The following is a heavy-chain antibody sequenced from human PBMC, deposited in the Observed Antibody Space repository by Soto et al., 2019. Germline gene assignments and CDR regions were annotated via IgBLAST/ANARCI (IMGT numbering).Heavy chain of an antibody. CDR1: GYTFISFY. D-gene: IGHD4-17*01. V-gene: IGHV1-46*01. J-gene: IGHJ4*02. CDR2: INPNGGST. Sequence: QVQLVQSGAEVKKPGASVKVSCKASGYTFISFYVHWVRQAPGQGLEWMGVINPNGGSTAYAQKFQGRVTTTRDTSTSTVYMELSSLRSEDTAVYYCARLATVTPPYYFDYWGQGTLVTVSS. CDR3: ARLATVTPPYYFDY.